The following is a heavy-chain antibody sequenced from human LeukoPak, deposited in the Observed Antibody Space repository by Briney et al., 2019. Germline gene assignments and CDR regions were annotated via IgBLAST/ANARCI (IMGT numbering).Heavy chain of an antibody. CDR2: ISYDGSNK. Sequence: GSLRLSCAASGFTFSSYAMHWVRQAPGKGLEWVAVISYDGSNKYYADSVEGRFTISKDNSKNTLYLQMNSLRAEDTAVYYCAKGPYSSSWYFDYWGQGTLVTVSS. CDR1: GFTFSSYA. J-gene: IGHJ4*02. CDR3: AKGPYSSSWYFDY. V-gene: IGHV3-30*04. D-gene: IGHD6-13*01.